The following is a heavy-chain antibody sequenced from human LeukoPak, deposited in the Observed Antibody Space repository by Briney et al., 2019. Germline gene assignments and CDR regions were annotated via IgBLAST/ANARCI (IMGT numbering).Heavy chain of an antibody. D-gene: IGHD3-10*01. CDR2: TYYRSKWYN. J-gene: IGHJ5*02. V-gene: IGHV6-1*01. CDR1: GDSVSSNTAA. Sequence: SQTLSLTCAISGDSVSSNTAAWAWIRQSPPRGLEWLGGTYYRSKWYNDYAGSVKSRITINPDTSKNQLSLQLNSVTPEDTAIYYCARARGVDWFDSWGQGTLVTVSS. CDR3: ARARGVDWFDS.